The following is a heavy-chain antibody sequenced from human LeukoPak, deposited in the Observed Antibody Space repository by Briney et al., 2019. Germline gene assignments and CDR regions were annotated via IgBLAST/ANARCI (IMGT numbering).Heavy chain of an antibody. CDR1: GGSISSGSYY. D-gene: IGHD3-3*01. V-gene: IGHV4-61*02. Sequence: SETLSLTCTVSGGSISSGSYYWSWIRQPAGKGLEWIGRIYTSGSTNYNPSLKSRVTISVDTSKNQFSLKLSSVTAADTAVYYCAREEEWLPPDSWGQGTLVTVSP. CDR2: IYTSGST. CDR3: AREEEWLPPDS. J-gene: IGHJ4*02.